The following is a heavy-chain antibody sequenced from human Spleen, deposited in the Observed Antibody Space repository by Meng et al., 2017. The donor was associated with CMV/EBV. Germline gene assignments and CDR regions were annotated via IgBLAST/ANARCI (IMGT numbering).Heavy chain of an antibody. J-gene: IGHJ6*02. V-gene: IGHV4-38-2*02. Sequence: SETLSLTCTVSGYSISSGYYWGWIRQPPGKGLEWIGSIYHSGSTYYNPSLKSRVTISVDTSKNQFSLKLSSVTAADTAVYYCARVGWLYGMDVWGQGTTVTVSS. CDR2: IYHSGST. CDR1: GYSISSGYY. CDR3: ARVGWLYGMDV. D-gene: IGHD5-12*01.